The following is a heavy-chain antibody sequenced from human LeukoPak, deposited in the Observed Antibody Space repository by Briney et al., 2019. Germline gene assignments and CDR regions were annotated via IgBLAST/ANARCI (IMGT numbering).Heavy chain of an antibody. D-gene: IGHD3-22*01. Sequence: GGSLRLSCAASGFTFSSYSMNWVRQAPGKGLEWVSSITNSSSYIYYADSVKGRFTISRDNAKNSLYLQMNSLRAEDTAVYYCARDGLLGTYYYDSSGYTTLAFDIWGRGTMVTVSS. CDR3: ARDGLLGTYYYDSSGYTTLAFDI. V-gene: IGHV3-21*01. J-gene: IGHJ3*02. CDR1: GFTFSSYS. CDR2: ITNSSSYI.